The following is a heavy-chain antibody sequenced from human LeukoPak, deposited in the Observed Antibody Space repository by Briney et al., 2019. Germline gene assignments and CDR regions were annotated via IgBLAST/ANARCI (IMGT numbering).Heavy chain of an antibody. CDR2: IYSGGST. D-gene: IGHD3-22*01. J-gene: IGHJ4*02. CDR1: GFTVSSNY. V-gene: IGHV3-53*01. Sequence: GGSLRLSCAASGFTVSSNYMSWVRQAPGKGLEWVSVIYSGGSTYYADSVKGRFTISRDNSKNTLYLQMNSLRAEDTAVYYCARSYYYDGSGYYVYWGQGTLVTVSS. CDR3: ARSYYYDGSGYYVY.